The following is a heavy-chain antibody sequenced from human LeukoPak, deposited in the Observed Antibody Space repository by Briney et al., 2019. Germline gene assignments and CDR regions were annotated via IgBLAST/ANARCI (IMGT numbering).Heavy chain of an antibody. Sequence: GASVKVSCKVSGYTLTELSMHWVRQAPGKGLEWMGGFDPEDGETIYAQKFQGRVTMTEDTSTDTAYMELSSLRSEDTAVYYCATVRYCSGTSCPYNWFDPWGQGTLVTASS. V-gene: IGHV1-24*01. CDR1: GYTLTELS. CDR3: ATVRYCSGTSCPYNWFDP. J-gene: IGHJ5*02. D-gene: IGHD2-2*01. CDR2: FDPEDGET.